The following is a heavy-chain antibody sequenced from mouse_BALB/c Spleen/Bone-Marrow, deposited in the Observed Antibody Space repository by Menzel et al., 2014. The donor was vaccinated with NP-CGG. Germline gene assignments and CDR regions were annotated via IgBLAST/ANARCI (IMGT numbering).Heavy chain of an antibody. CDR3: TRDGKGNYDYAMDY. Sequence: EVHLVESGGGLVKPGGSLKLSCAASGFTFSSYTMSWVRQTPEKRLEWVATISSGGSYTYYPDSVKGRFTISRDSAKNTLYLQMSSLKSEDTAMYYCTRDGKGNYDYAMDYWGQGTSVTVSS. V-gene: IGHV5-6-4*01. CDR1: GFTFSSYT. D-gene: IGHD2-1*01. CDR2: ISSGGSYT. J-gene: IGHJ4*01.